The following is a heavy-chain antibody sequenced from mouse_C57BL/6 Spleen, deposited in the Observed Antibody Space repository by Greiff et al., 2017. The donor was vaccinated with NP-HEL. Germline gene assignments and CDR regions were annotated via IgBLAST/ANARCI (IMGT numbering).Heavy chain of an antibody. CDR3: ARELYGSSYWYFDV. CDR1: GYTFTSYW. CDR2: IYPSDSET. J-gene: IGHJ1*03. V-gene: IGHV1-61*01. D-gene: IGHD1-1*01. Sequence: QVQLQQPGAELVRPGSSVKLSCKASGYTFTSYWMAWVKQRPGQGLEWIGNIYPSDSETHYNQKFKDKATLTVDKSSSTAYMQLSSLTSEDSAVYYCARELYGSSYWYFDVWGTGTTVTVSS.